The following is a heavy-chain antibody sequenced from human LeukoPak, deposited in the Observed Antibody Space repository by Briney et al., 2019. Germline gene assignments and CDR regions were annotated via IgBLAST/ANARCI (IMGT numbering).Heavy chain of an antibody. CDR3: ARADGSHYGLKDY. CDR1: GLTISSYS. Sequence: GGSLRLSCAASGLTISSYSMNWVRQAPGKGLQWVSYISSSSSTIYYADSVKGRFTISRDSAKNSLYLQMNSLRAEDTGLYYCARADGSHYGLKDYWGQGTLVTVSS. D-gene: IGHD1-26*01. CDR2: ISSSSSTI. J-gene: IGHJ4*02. V-gene: IGHV3-48*01.